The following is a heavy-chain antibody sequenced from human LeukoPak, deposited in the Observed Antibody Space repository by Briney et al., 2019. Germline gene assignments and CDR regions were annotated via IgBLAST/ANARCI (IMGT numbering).Heavy chain of an antibody. V-gene: IGHV1-18*01. CDR1: GYTFTSYG. Sequence: ASVKVSCKASGYTFTSYGISWVRQAPGQGLEWMGWISAYNGNTNYAQKLQGRVTMTTDTSTSTAYMELRSLRSDDTAVYYCARVKWIQLWSPDTQAFYFDYWGQGTLVTVSS. J-gene: IGHJ4*02. D-gene: IGHD5-18*01. CDR2: ISAYNGNT. CDR3: ARVKWIQLWSPDTQAFYFDY.